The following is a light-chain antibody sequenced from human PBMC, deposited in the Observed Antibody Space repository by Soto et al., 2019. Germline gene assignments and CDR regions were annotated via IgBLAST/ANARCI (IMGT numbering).Light chain of an antibody. J-gene: IGLJ1*01. CDR2: DVS. CDR3: CSYTSATTYV. Sequence: QSVLTQPASVSGSPGQSITTSCTGSSSDIGAYNYVSWYQQHHPGEAHKVIIYDVSHRPAGASNRFSGSKSGNTASLTISGLQTEDEADYFCCSYTSATTYVFGTGTKVTV. V-gene: IGLV2-14*03. CDR1: SSDIGAYNY.